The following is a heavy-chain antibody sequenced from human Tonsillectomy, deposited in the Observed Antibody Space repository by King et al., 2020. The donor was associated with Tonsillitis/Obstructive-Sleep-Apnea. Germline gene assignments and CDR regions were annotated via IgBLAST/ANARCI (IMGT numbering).Heavy chain of an antibody. D-gene: IGHD3-3*01. J-gene: IGHJ4*02. CDR3: ARLTYYDFWSGPDYFDY. Sequence: ITLKESGPTLVKPTQTLTLTCTFSGFSLSTSGVGVGWIRQPPGKALEWLALIYWDDDKRYSPSLKSRLTITKDTSKNQVVLTMTNMDPVDTATYYCARLTYYDFWSGPDYFDYWGQGTLVTVSS. V-gene: IGHV2-5*02. CDR1: GFSLSTSGVG. CDR2: IYWDDDK.